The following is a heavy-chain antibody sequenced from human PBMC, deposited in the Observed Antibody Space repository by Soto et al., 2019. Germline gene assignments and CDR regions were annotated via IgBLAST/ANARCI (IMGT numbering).Heavy chain of an antibody. CDR2: IKQDGSDY. Sequence: EVQLVESGGGLVQPGGSLRLSCAASGFTFSNYWMTWVRQAPGKGLEWVANIKQDGSDYNHVGSVQGRFTISRDNAKNSLYLEMNSLRVEDTAVYDCTRDTTGKLDSWGQGIRVTVS. CDR3: TRDTTGKLDS. CDR1: GFTFSNYW. V-gene: IGHV3-7*03. J-gene: IGHJ4*02. D-gene: IGHD2-2*01.